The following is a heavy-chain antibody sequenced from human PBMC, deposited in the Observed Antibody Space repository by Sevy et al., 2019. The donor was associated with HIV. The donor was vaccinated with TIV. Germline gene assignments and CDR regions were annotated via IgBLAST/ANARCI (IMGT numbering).Heavy chain of an antibody. CDR3: AREDIRVAGIGYYFHS. Sequence: GGSLRLSCAASGFSISGYGMHWVRQAPGKGLEWVAVIWYDGTNREYADSVKGRFTISRDNSKNTLYLHMNSLRVEDTAAYYCAREDIRVAGIGYYFHSWGQGTLVTVSS. J-gene: IGHJ4*02. CDR1: GFSISGYG. V-gene: IGHV3-33*01. CDR2: IWYDGTNR. D-gene: IGHD6-19*01.